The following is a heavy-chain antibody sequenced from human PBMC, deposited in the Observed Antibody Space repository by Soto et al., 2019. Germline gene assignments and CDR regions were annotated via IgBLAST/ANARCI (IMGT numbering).Heavy chain of an antibody. CDR1: GGSISSGGYY. CDR3: ARAGIVLVPAAMPDAFDI. CDR2: IYYSGST. V-gene: IGHV4-31*03. J-gene: IGHJ3*02. D-gene: IGHD2-2*01. Sequence: QVQLQESGPGLVKPSQTLSLTCTVSGGSISSGGYYWSWIRQHPGKGLEWIGYIYYSGSTYYNPSLKSRVTISVDTSKDQFSLKLSSVTAADTAVYYCARAGIVLVPAAMPDAFDIWGQGTMVTVSS.